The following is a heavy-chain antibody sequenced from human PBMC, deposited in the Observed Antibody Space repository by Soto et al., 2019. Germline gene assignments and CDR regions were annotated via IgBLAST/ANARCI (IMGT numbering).Heavy chain of an antibody. V-gene: IGHV5-51*01. CDR1: GYSFTRYW. D-gene: IGHD1-1*01. Sequence: VESLKISCKGSGYSFTRYWIGWVRQMPGKGLEGMGIIYPSDSDTRYSPSFQGQVTISADKSISTAHRQWSSLKASDTDMYYGAACKDGSEIYGVGGCGKGTAVAVSS. CDR3: AACKDGSEIYGVGG. J-gene: IGHJ6*04. CDR2: IYPSDSDT.